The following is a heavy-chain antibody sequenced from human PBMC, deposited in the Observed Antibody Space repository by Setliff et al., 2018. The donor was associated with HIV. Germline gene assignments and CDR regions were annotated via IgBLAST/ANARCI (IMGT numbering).Heavy chain of an antibody. D-gene: IGHD3-22*01. J-gene: IGHJ4*02. CDR1: GGSIRSFF. Sequence: SETLSLTCTVSGGSIRSFFWSWIRQPPGKGLEWIGHIYTSGNTNYNPSLKSRVTMSVDTSKNQFSLNLSSVTAADTAVYYCARDREYYDSSGSYYFDYWGQGTLVTVSS. CDR3: ARDREYYDSSGSYYFDY. V-gene: IGHV4-4*08. CDR2: IYTSGNT.